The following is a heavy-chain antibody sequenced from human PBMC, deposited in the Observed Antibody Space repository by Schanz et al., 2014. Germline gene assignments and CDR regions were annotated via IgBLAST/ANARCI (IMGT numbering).Heavy chain of an antibody. CDR3: ATQYCSGTTCYTDSWDH. Sequence: EVQLVESGGGLVQPGESLRVSCAASGFTFRNYWMSWVRQAPGKGLEWVANIRQEGSEKYYLDSVKGRFTVSRDDAKDSLYLQMTSLRAEDTAVYYCATQYCSGTTCYTDSWDHWGQGTLVTVSS. D-gene: IGHD2-2*02. V-gene: IGHV3-7*01. CDR2: IRQEGSEK. CDR1: GFTFRNYW. J-gene: IGHJ4*01.